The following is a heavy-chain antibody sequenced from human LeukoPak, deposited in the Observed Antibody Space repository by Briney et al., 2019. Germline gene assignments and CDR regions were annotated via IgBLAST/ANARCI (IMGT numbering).Heavy chain of an antibody. CDR3: AISSFGRDEHY. V-gene: IGHV1-2*06. D-gene: IGHD3-16*01. J-gene: IGHJ4*02. CDR2: TNRNSGGT. CDR1: GYTFSGYF. Sequence: ASVKVSCKASGYTFSGYFIHWVRQAPGQGLEWVGRTNRNSGGTNYAQKFQGRVTMTRDTSTSTACMELSSLRSDDTAVYYCAISSFGRDEHYWGQGTLVTVSS.